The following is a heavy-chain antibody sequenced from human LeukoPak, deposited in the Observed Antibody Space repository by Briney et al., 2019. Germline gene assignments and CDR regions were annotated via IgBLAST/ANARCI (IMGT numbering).Heavy chain of an antibody. Sequence: ASVKVSCKASGYTFTGYGISWVRQAPGQGLEWMGWISAYNGNTNYAQKLQGRVTMTTDTSTSTAYMELRSLRSDDTAVYYCARRAAAGTYYYYGMDVWGQGTTVTVSS. V-gene: IGHV1-18*01. CDR1: GYTFTGYG. J-gene: IGHJ6*02. CDR2: ISAYNGNT. D-gene: IGHD6-13*01. CDR3: ARRAAAGTYYYYGMDV.